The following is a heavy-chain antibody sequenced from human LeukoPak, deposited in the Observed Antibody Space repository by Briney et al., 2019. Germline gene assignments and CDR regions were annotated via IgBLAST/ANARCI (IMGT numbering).Heavy chain of an antibody. V-gene: IGHV4-59*01. Sequence: PSETLSLTCNVSGGSISRNYWSWIRQPPGKGLEWIGNIYYSGDTNYNPSLNSRISISVDRSKNQFSLKLTSVTAADTAVYYRATSSPFGVVSLWGQGTLVTVSS. CDR3: ATSSPFGVVSL. CDR2: IYYSGDT. CDR1: GGSISRNY. J-gene: IGHJ4*02. D-gene: IGHD3-3*01.